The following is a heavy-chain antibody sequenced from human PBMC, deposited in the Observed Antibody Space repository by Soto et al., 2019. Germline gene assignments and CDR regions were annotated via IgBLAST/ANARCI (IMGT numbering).Heavy chain of an antibody. D-gene: IGHD2-8*01. J-gene: IGHJ4*02. CDR1: GGSISSSSYY. V-gene: IGHV4-39*01. CDR3: ARSIRYCTNGVCPVKY. Sequence: SGTLSLTCTVSGGSISSSSYYWGWIRQPPGKGLEWIGSIYYSGSTYYNPSLKSRVTISVDTSKNQFSLKLSSVTAADTAVYYCARSIRYCTNGVCPVKYWGQGTLVTVSS. CDR2: IYYSGST.